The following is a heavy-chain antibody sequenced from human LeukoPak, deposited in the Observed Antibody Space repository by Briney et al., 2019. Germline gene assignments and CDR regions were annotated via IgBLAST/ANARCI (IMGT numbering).Heavy chain of an antibody. Sequence: SETLSLTCTVSGGSISDYYWSWIRQPPGKGLEWIGYIYYTGSITYNPSLKSRVTISVDTSKNQFSLNLNSVTAADTAVYYCAGSRRDGYNLDYWGQGTLVTVSS. V-gene: IGHV4-59*01. D-gene: IGHD5-24*01. CDR1: GGSISDYY. J-gene: IGHJ4*02. CDR2: IYYTGSI. CDR3: AGSRRDGYNLDY.